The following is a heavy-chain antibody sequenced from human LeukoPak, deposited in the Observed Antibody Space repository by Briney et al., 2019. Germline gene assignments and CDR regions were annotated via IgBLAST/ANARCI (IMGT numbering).Heavy chain of an antibody. CDR2: INQDGSEK. J-gene: IGHJ4*02. Sequence: GGSLRLSCAASGFSFSSHWMSWARQAPGRGLEWVANINQDGSEKHYVDPVKGRFIISRGNAKNSLYLQMNSLRAEDSAVYYCARDIEAPGIAFDYWGQGSLVTVSS. CDR3: ARDIEAPGIAFDY. CDR1: GFSFSSHW. D-gene: IGHD6-13*01. V-gene: IGHV3-7*03.